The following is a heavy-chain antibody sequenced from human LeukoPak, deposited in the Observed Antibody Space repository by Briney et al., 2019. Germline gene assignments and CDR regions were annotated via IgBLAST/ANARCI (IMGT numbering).Heavy chain of an antibody. V-gene: IGHV3-7*01. Sequence: GGSLRLSCAASGFTFSSYWMSWVRQAPGKGLEWVANIKQDGSEKYYVDSVKGRFTISRDNAKNSLYLQMNSLRAEDTAVYYCARDRLRWLVSAFDIWGQGTMVTVSS. D-gene: IGHD6-19*01. J-gene: IGHJ3*02. CDR1: GFTFSSYW. CDR3: ARDRLRWLVSAFDI. CDR2: IKQDGSEK.